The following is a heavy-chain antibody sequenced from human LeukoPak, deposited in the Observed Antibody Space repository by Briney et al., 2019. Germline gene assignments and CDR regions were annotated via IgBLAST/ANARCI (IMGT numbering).Heavy chain of an antibody. Sequence: ASVKVSCKASGYTFTSYYMHWVRQAPGQGLEWMGIINPSGGSTSYAQKFQGRVTITADESTSTAYMELSSLRSEDTAVYYCARGAETIFGVVITSFDYWGQGTLVTVSP. V-gene: IGHV1-46*01. CDR2: INPSGGST. CDR3: ARGAETIFGVVITSFDY. CDR1: GYTFTSYY. D-gene: IGHD3-3*01. J-gene: IGHJ4*02.